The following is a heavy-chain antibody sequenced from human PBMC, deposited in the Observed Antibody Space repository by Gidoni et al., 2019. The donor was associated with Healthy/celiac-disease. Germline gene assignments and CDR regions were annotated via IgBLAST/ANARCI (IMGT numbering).Heavy chain of an antibody. J-gene: IGHJ3*02. V-gene: IGHV3-21*01. D-gene: IGHD3-9*01. Sequence: EVQLVESGGGLVKPGGSLRLSCAASGFTFSSYSMNWVRQAPGKGLEWVSSISSSSSYIYYADSVKGRFTISRDNAKNSLYLQMNSLRAEDTAVYYCARVRAERYSGAFDIWGQGTMVTVSS. CDR3: ARVRAERYSGAFDI. CDR2: ISSSSSYI. CDR1: GFTFSSYS.